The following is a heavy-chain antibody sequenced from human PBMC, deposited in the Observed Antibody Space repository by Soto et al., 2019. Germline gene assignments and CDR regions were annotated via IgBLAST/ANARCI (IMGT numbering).Heavy chain of an antibody. J-gene: IGHJ5*02. CDR2: IYSSGST. CDR1: GGAINSYY. CDR3: ARGQRFSDWFDP. D-gene: IGHD3-3*01. V-gene: IGHV4-4*07. Sequence: PSETLSLTCTVSGGAINSYYWTWLRQPAGKGLEWIGRIYSSGSTKYNPSLQSRVTMSLDTSKNQFSLRLTSVTAADTAVYYCARGQRFSDWFDPWGQGTLVTVPQ.